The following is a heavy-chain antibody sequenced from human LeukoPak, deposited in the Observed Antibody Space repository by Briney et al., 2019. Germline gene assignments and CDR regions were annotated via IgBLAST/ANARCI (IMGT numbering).Heavy chain of an antibody. J-gene: IGHJ4*02. CDR2: IKSKTDGGTT. CDR3: TTPLAAADVRDY. Sequence: PGGSLRLSCAASGFTFSNAWMSWVREAPGKGLEWVGRIKSKTDGGTTDYAAPVKGRFTISRDDSKNTLYLQMNSLKTEDTAVYYCTTPLAAADVRDYWGQGTLVTVSS. V-gene: IGHV3-15*01. D-gene: IGHD6-13*01. CDR1: GFTFSNAW.